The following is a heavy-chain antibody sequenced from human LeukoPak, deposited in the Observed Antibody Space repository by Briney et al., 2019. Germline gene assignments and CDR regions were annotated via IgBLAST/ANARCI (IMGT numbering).Heavy chain of an antibody. V-gene: IGHV3-7*01. J-gene: IGHJ4*02. CDR2: IKQDGSEK. CDR3: ASRSSVAASGPG. D-gene: IGHD2-15*01. CDR1: GFTFSSYW. Sequence: GSPRLSCAASGFTFSSYWMSWVRQAPGKGLEWVANIKQDGSEKYYVDSVKGRFTISRDNAKNSLYLQMSSLRAEDTALYYCASRSSVAASGPGWGQGTLVTVSS.